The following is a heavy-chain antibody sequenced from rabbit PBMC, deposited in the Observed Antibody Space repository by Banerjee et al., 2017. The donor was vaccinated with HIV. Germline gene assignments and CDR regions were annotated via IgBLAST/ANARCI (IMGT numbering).Heavy chain of an antibody. CDR2: IGVGSSGST. V-gene: IGHV1S45*01. Sequence: QQHLEESGGGLVKPGGTLTLTCNASGIDFSDYAYMCWVRQAPGKGLEWIACIGVGSSGSTYYASWAKGRFTISKTSSTTVTLQMTSLTAADTATYFCARDLAGVIGWNFNLWGPGTLVTVS. CDR3: ARDLAGVIGWNFNL. J-gene: IGHJ4*01. CDR1: GIDFSDYAY. D-gene: IGHD4-1*01.